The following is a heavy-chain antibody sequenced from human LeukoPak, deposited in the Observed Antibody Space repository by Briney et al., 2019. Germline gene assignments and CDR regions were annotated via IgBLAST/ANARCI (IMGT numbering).Heavy chain of an antibody. J-gene: IGHJ6*02. CDR3: ATELRGARGYYYGMDV. D-gene: IGHD1-26*01. Sequence: SQTLSLTCTVSGGSISSGDYYWSWIRQPPGKGLEWIGYIYYSGSTYYNPSLKSRVTISVDTSKNQLSMKLSSVTAADTAVYYCATELRGARGYYYGMDVWGQGTTVTVSS. CDR1: GGSISSGDYY. CDR2: IYYSGST. V-gene: IGHV4-30-4*01.